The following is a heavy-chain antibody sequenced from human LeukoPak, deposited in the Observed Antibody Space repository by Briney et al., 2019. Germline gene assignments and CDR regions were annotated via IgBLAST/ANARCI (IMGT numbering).Heavy chain of an antibody. CDR1: GFTFSSYA. CDR3: VKGGSRGEYYMDV. D-gene: IGHD3-10*01. V-gene: IGHV3-30*02. Sequence: GGSLRLSCAASGFTFSSYAMSWVRQAPGKGLEWVTFIRYDGSNKFYADSVKGRFTISRDNSKNTLYLQMNSLRVEDMALYYCVKGGSRGEYYMDVWGKGTTVTISS. J-gene: IGHJ6*03. CDR2: IRYDGSNK.